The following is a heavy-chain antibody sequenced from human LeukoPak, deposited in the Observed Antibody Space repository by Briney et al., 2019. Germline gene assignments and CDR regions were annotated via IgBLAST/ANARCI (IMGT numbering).Heavy chain of an antibody. CDR1: GGSISSYY. J-gene: IGHJ5*02. D-gene: IGHD6-19*01. Sequence: AETLSLTRTVSGGSISSYYWSWIRQPPGKGLEWIGYIYYSGSTNYNPSLKSRVTISVDTSKNQFSLKLSSVTAADTAVYYCARRSSSGWYSWFDPWGQGTLVTVSS. CDR3: ARRSSSGWYSWFDP. V-gene: IGHV4-59*08. CDR2: IYYSGST.